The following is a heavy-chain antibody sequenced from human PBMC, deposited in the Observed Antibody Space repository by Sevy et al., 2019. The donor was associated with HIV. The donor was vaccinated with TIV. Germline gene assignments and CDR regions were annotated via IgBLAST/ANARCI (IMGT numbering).Heavy chain of an antibody. CDR2: ISAYNGKT. V-gene: IGHV1-18*01. Sequence: ASVKVSCKASGYTFTSYGISWVRQAPGQGLEWMGWISAYNGKTNYAQKLQGRVTMTTDTSTSTSYMELRSLRSDDTAVDYCARYYGHYYGSGSYYCFDYWGQGTLVTVSS. J-gene: IGHJ4*02. CDR1: GYTFTSYG. CDR3: ARYYGHYYGSGSYYCFDY. D-gene: IGHD3-10*01.